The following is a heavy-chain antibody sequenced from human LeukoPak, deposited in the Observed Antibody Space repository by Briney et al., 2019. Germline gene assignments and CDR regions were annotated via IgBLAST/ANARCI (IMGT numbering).Heavy chain of an antibody. Sequence: ASVKVSCKASGYTFTGYYIHWVRQAPGEGLEWMGWINPNTGGTNYAQKFHGRVTLTRDTPATTTYMELSGLRSDDTAVYYCVRDLRPANLWGQGTLVTVSS. CDR1: GYTFTGYY. CDR3: VRDLRPANL. CDR2: INPNTGGT. D-gene: IGHD1-7*01. V-gene: IGHV1-2*02. J-gene: IGHJ4*02.